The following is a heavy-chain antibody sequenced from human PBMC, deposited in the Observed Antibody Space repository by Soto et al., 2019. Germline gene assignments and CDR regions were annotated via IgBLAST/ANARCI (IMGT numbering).Heavy chain of an antibody. J-gene: IGHJ6*02. CDR1: GFTVSSNY. CDR3: AKDFRLVVPAAIGMDV. Sequence: EVQLVETGGGLIQPGGSLRLSCAASGFTVSSNYMSWVRQAPGKGLEWVSVIYSGGSTYYADSVKGRFTISRDNSKNTLYLQMNSLRAEDTAVYYCAKDFRLVVPAAIGMDVWGQGTTVTVSS. CDR2: IYSGGST. D-gene: IGHD2-2*01. V-gene: IGHV3-53*05.